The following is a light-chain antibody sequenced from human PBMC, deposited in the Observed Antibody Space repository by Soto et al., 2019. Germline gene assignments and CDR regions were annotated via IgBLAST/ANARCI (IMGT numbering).Light chain of an antibody. Sequence: QSVLTQPPSVSAAPGQKVTISCSGSSSNIGNNYVSWYQQLPGTAPKLLIYDNNKRPSGIPDRFSGSKSGTSATLGITGLQTGDEADYYCGAWDSSLDVYVFGGGTKLTVL. V-gene: IGLV1-51*01. CDR1: SSNIGNNY. J-gene: IGLJ1*01. CDR3: GAWDSSLDVYV. CDR2: DNN.